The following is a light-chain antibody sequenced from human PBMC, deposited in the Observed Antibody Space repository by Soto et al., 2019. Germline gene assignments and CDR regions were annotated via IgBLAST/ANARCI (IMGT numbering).Light chain of an antibody. J-gene: IGKJ3*01. CDR3: QQYSSSPLT. CDR2: GAS. Sequence: EIVLTQSPGTLSLSPGERGTLSCRASQSVSYGHLAWYQQKPGQAPRLLIYGASRRATGIPDRFSGSGSGTVFTLTVSRLEPEDFAVYYCQQYSSSPLTFGHGTKVDIK. V-gene: IGKV3-20*01. CDR1: QSVSYGH.